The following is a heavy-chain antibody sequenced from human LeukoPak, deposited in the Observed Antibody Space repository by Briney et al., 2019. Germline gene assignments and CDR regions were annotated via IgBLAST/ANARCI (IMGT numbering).Heavy chain of an antibody. CDR1: GYTFTGYY. D-gene: IGHD1-26*01. CDR2: INPNSGGT. V-gene: IGHV1-2*02. CDR3: AKGYPRWEPRTAFDI. Sequence: GASVKVSCKASGYTFTGYYMHWVRQAPGQGLEWMGWINPNSGGTNYAQKFQGRVTMTRDTSISTAYMELSRLRSDDTAVYYCAKGYPRWEPRTAFDIWGQGTMVTVSS. J-gene: IGHJ3*02.